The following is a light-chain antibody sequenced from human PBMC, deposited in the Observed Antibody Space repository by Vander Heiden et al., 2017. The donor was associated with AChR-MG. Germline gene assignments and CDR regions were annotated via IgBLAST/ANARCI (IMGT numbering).Light chain of an antibody. CDR3: QSYDNGLSGWV. CDR2: RIV. CDR1: NYNIGAGYG. V-gene: IGLV1-40*01. Sequence: QSVLTQPPSVSGAPGQRVTIPCVGTNYNIGAGYGVQWYRHLPGAAPNVLIFRIVDRPSGVPDRFSGSKSGTSASLAITGLPAEDEAVYYCQSYDNGLSGWVFGGGTKVTVL. J-gene: IGLJ3*02.